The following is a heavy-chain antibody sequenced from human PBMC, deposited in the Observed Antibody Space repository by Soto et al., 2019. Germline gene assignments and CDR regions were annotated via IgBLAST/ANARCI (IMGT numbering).Heavy chain of an antibody. V-gene: IGHV1-3*01. D-gene: IGHD3-22*01. Sequence: GASVKVSCKASGYTFTSYAMHWVRQAPGQRLEWMGWINAGNGNTKYSQKFQGRVTITRDTSASTAYMELSSLRSEDTAVYYCARGRDYYDSSGYFVHWGQGTLVTVSS. CDR3: ARGRDYYDSSGYFVH. CDR2: INAGNGNT. CDR1: GYTFTSYA. J-gene: IGHJ4*02.